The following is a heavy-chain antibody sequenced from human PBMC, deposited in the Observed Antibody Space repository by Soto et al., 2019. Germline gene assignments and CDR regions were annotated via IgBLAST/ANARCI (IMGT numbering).Heavy chain of an antibody. Sequence: QVQLQESGPGLVKPSQTLSLTCTVSGGSISSGGYYWSWIRQHPGKGLEWIGYIYYSGSTYYNPSLKSRVTISVDTSKNQFSLKLSSVTAADTAVYYCARDQRLIYYYYGMDVWGQGTTVTVSS. CDR1: GGSISSGGYY. CDR2: IYYSGST. D-gene: IGHD3-16*01. V-gene: IGHV4-31*03. J-gene: IGHJ6*02. CDR3: ARDQRLIYYYYGMDV.